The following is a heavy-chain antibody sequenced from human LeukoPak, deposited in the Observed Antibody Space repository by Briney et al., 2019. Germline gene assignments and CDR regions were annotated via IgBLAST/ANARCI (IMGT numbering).Heavy chain of an antibody. J-gene: IGHJ4*02. D-gene: IGHD3-3*02. CDR3: AKAELPIFGVPDY. V-gene: IGHV3-23*01. CDR1: GFTFSSYA. CDR2: ISGSGGST. Sequence: GGSLRLSCAASGFTFSSYAMSWVRQAPGKGLEWVSAISGSGGSTYYADSMKGRFTISRDNSKNTLYLQMNSLRAEDTAVYYCAKAELPIFGVPDYWGQGTLVTVSS.